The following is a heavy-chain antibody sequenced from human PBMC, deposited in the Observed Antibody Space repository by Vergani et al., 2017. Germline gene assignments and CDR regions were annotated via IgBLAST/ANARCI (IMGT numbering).Heavy chain of an antibody. CDR1: GFTFSDAW. J-gene: IGHJ6*03. CDR3: TTDRNDEYYYYYYMDV. V-gene: IGHV3-15*01. D-gene: IGHD1-1*01. Sequence: EQLLQSGGGVVQPGGSLRLSCAASGFTFSDAWMSCVRQAPGKGLEWVGRIKSNDDGGTTDYAAPVKGRFSISRDDSKNTLYLQMNNLKTEDTAVFYCTTDRNDEYYYYYYMDVWGKGTTVTVSS. CDR2: IKSNDDGGTT.